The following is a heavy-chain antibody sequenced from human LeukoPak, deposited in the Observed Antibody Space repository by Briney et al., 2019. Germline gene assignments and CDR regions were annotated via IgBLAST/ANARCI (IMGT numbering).Heavy chain of an antibody. CDR2: VYPGDSDT. J-gene: IGHJ5*02. CDR1: GYSFTTYW. CDR3: ARRYYGSGSYYNWFDP. V-gene: IGHV5-51*01. Sequence: GESLKISCKGSGYSFTTYWIGWVRQMLGKGLEWMAIVYPGDSDTRYNPAFQGQVTVSADKSISTAYLQWSSLKASDTAMYYCARRYYGSGSYYNWFDPWGQGTLVTVSS. D-gene: IGHD3-10*01.